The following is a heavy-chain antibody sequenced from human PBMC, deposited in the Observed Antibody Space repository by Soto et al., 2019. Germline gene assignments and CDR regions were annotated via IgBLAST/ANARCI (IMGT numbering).Heavy chain of an antibody. CDR2: IIPIFGTA. CDR1: GGTFSSYA. Sequence: SVKVSCKASGGTFSSYAISWVRQAPGQGLEWMGGIIPIFGTANYAQEFQGRVTITADESTSTAYMELSSLRSEDTAVYYCARDPNYYDSSGYYYGMDVWGQGTTVTVSS. J-gene: IGHJ6*02. V-gene: IGHV1-69*13. CDR3: ARDPNYYDSSGYYYGMDV. D-gene: IGHD3-22*01.